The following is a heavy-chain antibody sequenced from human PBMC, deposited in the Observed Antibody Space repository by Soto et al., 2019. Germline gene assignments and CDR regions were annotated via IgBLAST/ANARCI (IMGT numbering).Heavy chain of an antibody. V-gene: IGHV1-46*01. Sequence: ASVKVSCKASGYTVTNYYMHWVRQAPGQGLEWMGIINPSGGSTSYAQKFRGRVTMTRDTYTNTAYMELRSLRSEDTAVYYCARESRSYYDILTGPDYWGQGTLVTVSS. J-gene: IGHJ4*02. D-gene: IGHD3-9*01. CDR1: GYTVTNYY. CDR3: ARESRSYYDILTGPDY. CDR2: INPSGGST.